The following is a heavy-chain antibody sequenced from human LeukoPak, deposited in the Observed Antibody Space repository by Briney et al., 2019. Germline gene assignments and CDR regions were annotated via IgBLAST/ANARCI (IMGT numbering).Heavy chain of an antibody. CDR1: GGSISSGDYY. Sequence: LSLTCTVSGGSISSGDYYWSWIRQAPGKGLEWVSVIYTSGGTYYADSVKGRFTISRDNVENTLFLQMNSLRVEDTAVYYCARDTGSKTPGTIVGETGDAFDIWGQGTMVTVSS. D-gene: IGHD1-26*01. V-gene: IGHV3-53*01. J-gene: IGHJ3*02. CDR3: ARDTGSKTPGTIVGETGDAFDI. CDR2: IYTSGGT.